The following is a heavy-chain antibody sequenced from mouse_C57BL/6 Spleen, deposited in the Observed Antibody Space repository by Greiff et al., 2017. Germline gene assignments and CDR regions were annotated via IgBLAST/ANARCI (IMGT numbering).Heavy chain of an antibody. V-gene: IGHV1-50*01. CDR3: RRELTGTGFAY. D-gene: IGHD4-1*01. CDR2: IDPSDSYT. CDR1: GYTFTSYW. Sequence: QVQLQQPGAELVKPGASVKLSCKASGYTFTSYWMQWVKQRPGQGLEWIGEIDPSDSYTNYNQKFKGKATLTVDTSSSTAYMQLSSLTSEGSAVYYCRRELTGTGFAYWGQGALVTVSA. J-gene: IGHJ3*01.